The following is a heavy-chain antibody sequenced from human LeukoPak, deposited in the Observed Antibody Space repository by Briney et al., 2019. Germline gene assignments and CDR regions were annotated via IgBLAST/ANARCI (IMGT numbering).Heavy chain of an antibody. CDR1: GFTFSSYE. Sequence: PGGSLRLSCAASGFTFSSYEMNWVRQAPGKGLEWVSYISSSGSTIYYADSVRGRFTMSRDNAKSSLYLQMNSLRAEDTAVYYCAREEFEAFDIWGQGTMVTVSS. V-gene: IGHV3-48*03. D-gene: IGHD3-10*01. CDR2: ISSSGSTI. CDR3: AREEFEAFDI. J-gene: IGHJ3*02.